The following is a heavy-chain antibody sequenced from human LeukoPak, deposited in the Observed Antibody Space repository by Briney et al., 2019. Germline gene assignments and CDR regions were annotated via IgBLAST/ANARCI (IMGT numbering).Heavy chain of an antibody. CDR3: ARGVYIAAAQYGY. CDR2: IYYSGTT. D-gene: IGHD6-13*01. Sequence: SETLSLTCTVSGGSISSYYWSWIRQPPGKGLEWIGYIYYSGTTNYNPSPKSRVTIPVDTSKNQFSLKLSSVTAADTAVYYCARGVYIAAAQYGYWGQGTLVTVSS. J-gene: IGHJ4*02. V-gene: IGHV4-59*01. CDR1: GGSISSYY.